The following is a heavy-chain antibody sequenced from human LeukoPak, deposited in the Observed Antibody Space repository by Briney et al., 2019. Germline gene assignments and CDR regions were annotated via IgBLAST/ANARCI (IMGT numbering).Heavy chain of an antibody. J-gene: IGHJ6*03. Sequence: ASVKVSCKASGYTFTGYYMHWVRQAPGQGLEWMGWINPNSGGTNYAQKFQGRVTMTRDTSISTAYMELSRLRSDDTAVYYCAGCGSYSCDYYYYMDVWGKGTTVTVSS. V-gene: IGHV1-2*02. CDR3: AGCGSYSCDYYYYMDV. CDR1: GYTFTGYY. CDR2: INPNSGGT. D-gene: IGHD1-26*01.